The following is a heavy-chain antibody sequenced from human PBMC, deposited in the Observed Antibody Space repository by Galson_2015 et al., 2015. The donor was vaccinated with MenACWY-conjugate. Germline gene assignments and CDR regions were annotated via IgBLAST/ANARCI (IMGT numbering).Heavy chain of an antibody. D-gene: IGHD3-10*01. J-gene: IGHJ4*02. CDR1: GFTFSSYS. CDR3: ARDRAPIWFGDHFDY. CDR2: ISSSSSTI. Sequence: SLRLSCAASGFTFSSYSMNWVRQAPGKGLEWVSYISSSSSTIYYADSVKGRSTISRDNAKNSLYLQMNSLRDEDTAVYYCARDRAPIWFGDHFDYWGQGTLVTVSS. V-gene: IGHV3-48*02.